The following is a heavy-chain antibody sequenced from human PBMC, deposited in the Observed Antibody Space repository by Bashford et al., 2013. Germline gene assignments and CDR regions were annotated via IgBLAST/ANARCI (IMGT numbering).Heavy chain of an antibody. CDR1: GYTFTSYG. D-gene: IGHD2-21*01. CDR3: ARDREGIPAAYVAFDV. Sequence: SCKASGYTFTSYGISWVRQAPGKGLEWIGNVENTGTTNSSPYLRSRLTVSLDTSKNEISLKLTSVIAADTAVYFCARDREGIPAAYVAFDVWGAGIMVTVSS. J-gene: IGHJ3*01. CDR2: VENTGTT. V-gene: IGHV4-59*01.